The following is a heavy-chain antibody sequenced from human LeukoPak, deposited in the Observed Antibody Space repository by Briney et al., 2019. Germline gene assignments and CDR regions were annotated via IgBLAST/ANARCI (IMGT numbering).Heavy chain of an antibody. CDR3: VRDRAYSYGLDY. Sequence: GGSLRLSCAASGFTFSSYWMHWVRQSPGKGLVWVSRINTDGSSTSYADSVKGRFTISRDNAKNTLYLKMDSLRAEDTGVYNCVRDRAYSYGLDYWGQGTLVTVSS. V-gene: IGHV3-74*01. CDR1: GFTFSSYW. J-gene: IGHJ4*02. D-gene: IGHD5-18*01. CDR2: INTDGSST.